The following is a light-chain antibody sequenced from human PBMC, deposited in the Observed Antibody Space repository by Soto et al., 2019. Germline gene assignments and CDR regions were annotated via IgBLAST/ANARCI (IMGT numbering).Light chain of an antibody. Sequence: QSALTQPASVSGSPGQSITISCTGTSSDVGGYHYVSWYQQHPGKAPKLMIYDVSNRPSGVSNRFSGSKSGNTASLTISGLQAEDEADYYGSAYTSSSTLFGTGTKRTVL. J-gene: IGLJ1*01. V-gene: IGLV2-14*01. CDR2: DVS. CDR1: SSDVGGYHY. CDR3: SAYTSSSTL.